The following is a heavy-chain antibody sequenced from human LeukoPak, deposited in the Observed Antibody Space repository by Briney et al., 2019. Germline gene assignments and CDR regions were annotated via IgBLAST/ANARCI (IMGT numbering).Heavy chain of an antibody. CDR1: GGSISSHY. V-gene: IGHV4-59*11. CDR2: IYYSGST. D-gene: IGHD2/OR15-2a*01. Sequence: SETLSLTCTVSGGSISSHYWSWIRQPPGKGLEWIGYIYYSGSTNYNPSLKSRVTISVDTSKNQFSLKLSSVTAADTAVYYCARFYQGGYFDYWGQGTLVTVSS. J-gene: IGHJ4*02. CDR3: ARFYQGGYFDY.